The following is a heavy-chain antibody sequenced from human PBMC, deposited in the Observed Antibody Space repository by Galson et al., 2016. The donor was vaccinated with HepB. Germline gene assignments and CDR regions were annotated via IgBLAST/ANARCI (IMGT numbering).Heavy chain of an antibody. D-gene: IGHD1-26*01. CDR1: GDSVSGNSVT. CDR3: ASGTWDSGLKW. V-gene: IGHV6-1*01. CDR2: TYYRSKWHN. Sequence: CAISGDSVSGNSVTWNWIRQSPSRGLEWLGRTYYRSKWHNDYAVSVKSRITINSDTSKNQFSLQLNSVLPEDTAMYYCASGTWDSGLKWWGQGTPVTVSS. J-gene: IGHJ4*02.